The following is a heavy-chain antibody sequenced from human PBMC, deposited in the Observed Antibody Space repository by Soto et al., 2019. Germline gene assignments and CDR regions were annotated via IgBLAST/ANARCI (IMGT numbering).Heavy chain of an antibody. D-gene: IGHD3-22*01. V-gene: IGHV3-33*01. CDR2: IWYDGSNK. Sequence: GGSLRLSCAASGFTFSSYGMHWVRQAPGKGLEWVAVIWYDGSNKYYADSVKGRFTISRDNSKNSLYLQMNSLRAEDTAVYYCARDWYYDSSGYYASYYFDYWGQGTLVTVSS. J-gene: IGHJ4*02. CDR3: ARDWYYDSSGYYASYYFDY. CDR1: GFTFSSYG.